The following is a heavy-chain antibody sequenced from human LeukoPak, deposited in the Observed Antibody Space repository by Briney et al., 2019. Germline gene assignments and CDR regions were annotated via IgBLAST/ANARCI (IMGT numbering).Heavy chain of an antibody. CDR3: ARLNDIAVAGSPKDWYFDL. J-gene: IGHJ2*01. CDR1: GGSISGYY. Sequence: SETLPLTCIVSGGSISGYYWNWIRQAPGKGLEWIGYIYYSGSTNYNPSLKSRVALSVDTSKMQFSLKLSSVTAADMAVYYCARLNDIAVAGSPKDWYFDLWGRGTLVTVSS. CDR2: IYYSGST. V-gene: IGHV4-59*01. D-gene: IGHD6-19*01.